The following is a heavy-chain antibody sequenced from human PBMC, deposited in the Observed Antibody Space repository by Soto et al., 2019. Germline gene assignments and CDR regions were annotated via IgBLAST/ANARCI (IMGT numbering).Heavy chain of an antibody. D-gene: IGHD3-10*01. CDR2: IYYTGST. CDR3: EGPRGGAHPQEI. J-gene: IGHJ3*02. CDR1: GGPLSSFY. Sequence: SETLSVTSNSSGGPLSSFYYSWIRQTPGKGLECHGYIYYTGSTNYNPSLKSRVTIPVDTSKYQSSIKLTSVPAADTSVYLCEGPRGGAHPQEIWGQVTMVTFSS. V-gene: IGHV4-59*01.